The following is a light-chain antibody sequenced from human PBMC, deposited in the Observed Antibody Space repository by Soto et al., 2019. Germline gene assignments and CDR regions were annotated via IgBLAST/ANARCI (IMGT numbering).Light chain of an antibody. CDR1: QILLHTNGYHY. V-gene: IGKV2-28*01. CDR3: MQALQSWT. J-gene: IGKJ1*01. Sequence: DVVLTQSPLSLPVTHVDPASISFRSSQILLHTNGYHYLAWYLQRPGQSPQLLIYLGSNRASGVPDRFSGSGSGTDFTLKISRVEADDIGVYYCMQALQSWTFGQGTKVDIK. CDR2: LGS.